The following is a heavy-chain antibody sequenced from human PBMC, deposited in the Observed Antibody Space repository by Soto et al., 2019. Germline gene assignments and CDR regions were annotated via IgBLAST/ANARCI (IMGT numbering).Heavy chain of an antibody. CDR3: ARFRYRGSYYYYSGMDV. CDR1: GGTFSSYA. CDR2: IIPIFGTA. Sequence: QVQLVQSGAEVKKPGSSVKVSCKASGGTFSSYAISWVRQAPGQGLEWMGGIIPIFGTAKYAQKFQGRVTITANESTSTAYMELSSLSYETTAVYYCARFRYRGSYYYYSGMDVWGQGTTVPGSS. V-gene: IGHV1-69*01. D-gene: IGHD1-26*01. J-gene: IGHJ6*02.